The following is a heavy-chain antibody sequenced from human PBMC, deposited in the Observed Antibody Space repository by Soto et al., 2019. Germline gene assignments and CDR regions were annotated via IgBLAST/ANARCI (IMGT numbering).Heavy chain of an antibody. V-gene: IGHV3-33*06. CDR2: IWYDGSDK. D-gene: IGHD2-8*01. CDR1: GFTFSNHG. Sequence: GGSLRLSCAASGFTFSNHGMHWVRQAPGKGLEWVAVIWYDGSDKYYEDSVKGRFTISRDNSKNSLYLQMSSLRDEDTAVYYCAKYCSSDVCFDYWGQGTLVTVSS. CDR3: AKYCSSDVCFDY. J-gene: IGHJ4*02.